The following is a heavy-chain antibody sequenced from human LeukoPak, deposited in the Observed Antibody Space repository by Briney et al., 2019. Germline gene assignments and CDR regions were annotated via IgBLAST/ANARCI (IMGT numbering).Heavy chain of an antibody. CDR3: AGSTYYDILTGYSLFDY. J-gene: IGHJ4*02. V-gene: IGHV4-34*01. CDR1: GGSFSGYY. D-gene: IGHD3-9*01. CDR2: INHSGSA. Sequence: SETLSLTCAVYGGSFSGYYWSWIRQPPGKGLEWIGEINHSGSANYNPSLKSRVTISVDTSKNQFSLKLSSVTAADTAVYYCAGSTYYDILTGYSLFDYRGQGTLVTVSS.